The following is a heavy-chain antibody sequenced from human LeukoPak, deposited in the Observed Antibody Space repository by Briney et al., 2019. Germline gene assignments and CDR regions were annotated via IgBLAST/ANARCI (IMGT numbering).Heavy chain of an antibody. CDR3: ARPDTAMVYLGSLDI. Sequence: GESLKISCKGSGYSSTSYWIGWVRQMPGKGLEWMGIIYPGDSDTRYSPSFQGQVTISADKSISTAYLQWSSLKASDTAMYYCARPDTAMVYLGSLDIWGQGTMVTVSS. V-gene: IGHV5-51*01. CDR1: GYSSTSYW. CDR2: IYPGDSDT. D-gene: IGHD5-18*01. J-gene: IGHJ3*02.